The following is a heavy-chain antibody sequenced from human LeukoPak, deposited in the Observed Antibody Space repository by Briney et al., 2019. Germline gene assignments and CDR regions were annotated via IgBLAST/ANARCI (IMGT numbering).Heavy chain of an antibody. CDR2: TTHSGTT. CDR1: GGSFGGYY. J-gene: IGHJ5*02. CDR3: ARRGPNYYGSGSHDWFDP. D-gene: IGHD3-10*01. Sequence: PSETLSLTCAVYGGSFGGYYWSWIRQPPGKGLEWIGETTHSGTTNYNPSLKSRVTISVDTSKNQFSLNLTSLTAADTAVYYCARRGPNYYGSGSHDWFDPWGQGTLVTVSS. V-gene: IGHV4-34*01.